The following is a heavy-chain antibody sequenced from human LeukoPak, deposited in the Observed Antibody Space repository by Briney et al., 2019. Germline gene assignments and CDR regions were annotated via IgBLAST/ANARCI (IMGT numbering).Heavy chain of an antibody. J-gene: IGHJ4*02. Sequence: SETLSLTCTVSGGSISSGSYYWSWIRQPAGKGLEWIGHIYTSGSTSYSPSLKSRVTISLDTSKNQFSLKLSSVTAADTAVYYCARGGNWNSYYFDYWGQGTLVTVSS. CDR1: GGSISSGSYY. CDR3: ARGGNWNSYYFDY. V-gene: IGHV4-61*09. CDR2: IYTSGST. D-gene: IGHD1-1*01.